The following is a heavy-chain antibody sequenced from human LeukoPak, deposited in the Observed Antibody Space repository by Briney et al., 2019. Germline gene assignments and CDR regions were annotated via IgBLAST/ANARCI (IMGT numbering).Heavy chain of an antibody. Sequence: PSETLSLTCAVYGGSFSGYYWSWIRQPPGKGLEWIGEINHSGSTNYNLSLKSRVTISVDTSKNQFSLKLSSVTAADTAVYYCARSTVVPASDAFDIWGQGTMVTVSS. J-gene: IGHJ3*02. CDR3: ARSTVVPASDAFDI. D-gene: IGHD2-2*01. CDR2: INHSGST. CDR1: GGSFSGYY. V-gene: IGHV4-34*01.